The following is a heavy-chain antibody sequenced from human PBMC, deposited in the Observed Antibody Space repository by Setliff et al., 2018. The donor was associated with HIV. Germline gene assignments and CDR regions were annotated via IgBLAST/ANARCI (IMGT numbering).Heavy chain of an antibody. CDR1: GYTFTNYW. J-gene: IGHJ5*01. V-gene: IGHV5-51*01. CDR3: AKHGFERKSPYNWFDS. CDR2: IFPDDSAT. D-gene: IGHD3-16*01. Sequence: GESLKISCEASGYTFTNYWIGWVRQMPGKGLEWMGVIFPDDSATRYSPSFQGQVTISADKSINTAYLRWRSLRASDTAIYFCAKHGFERKSPYNWFDSWGQGTLVTVSS.